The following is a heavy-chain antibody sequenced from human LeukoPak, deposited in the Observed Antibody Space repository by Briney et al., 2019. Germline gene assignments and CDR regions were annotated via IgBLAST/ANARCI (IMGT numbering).Heavy chain of an antibody. Sequence: GGSLRLSCTASGFTFGDYAMSWVRQAPGKGLEWVANIKQDGSEKYYVDSVKGRFTISRDNAKNSLYLQMNSLRADDTAVYYCARDQGFSYYFYYMDVWGKGTTVTVSS. CDR3: ARDQGFSYYFYYMDV. D-gene: IGHD3-3*01. J-gene: IGHJ6*03. CDR2: IKQDGSEK. CDR1: GFTFGDYA. V-gene: IGHV3-7*01.